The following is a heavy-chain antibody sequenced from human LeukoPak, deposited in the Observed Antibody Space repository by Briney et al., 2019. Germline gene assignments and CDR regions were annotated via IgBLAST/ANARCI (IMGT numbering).Heavy chain of an antibody. D-gene: IGHD5-12*01. V-gene: IGHV3-23*01. J-gene: IGHJ4*02. CDR1: GFTFSSYA. CDR3: AKVGWLRSRDPLDS. CDR2: ISGGGPNT. Sequence: GGSLRLSCAASGFTFSSYAMSWVRQAPGKGLEWVSGISGGGPNTYYGDSVKGRFSCSRDNLRSTLYLQMNSLRVEDTAVYYCAKVGWLRSRDPLDSWGQGTLVTVSS.